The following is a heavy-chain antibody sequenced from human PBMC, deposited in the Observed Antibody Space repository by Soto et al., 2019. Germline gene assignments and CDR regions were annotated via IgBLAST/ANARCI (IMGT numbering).Heavy chain of an antibody. J-gene: IGHJ4*02. CDR3: ARGYSGYDYLEIYAY. V-gene: IGHV1-69*13. CDR1: GGTFSSYA. D-gene: IGHD5-12*01. CDR2: IIPIFGTA. Sequence: GASVKVSCKASGGTFSSYAISWVRQAPGQGLEWMGGIIPIFGTANYAQKFQGRVTITADESTSTAYMELSSLRSEDTAVYYCARGYSGYDYLEIYAYCGQVPLVTVS.